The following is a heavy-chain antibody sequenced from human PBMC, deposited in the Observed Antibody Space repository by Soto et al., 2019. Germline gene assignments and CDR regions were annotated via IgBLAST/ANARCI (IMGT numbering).Heavy chain of an antibody. CDR1: GGSISSSSYY. CDR3: ARLGISGWNAFDI. J-gene: IGHJ3*02. D-gene: IGHD6-19*01. CDR2: IYYSGST. Sequence: QLQLQESGPGLVKPSETLSLTCTVSGGSISSSSYYWGWIRQPPGKGLEWIGGIYYSGSTYYNPSLKSRVTISVDTSKNQFSLKLSSVTAADTAVYSCARLGISGWNAFDIWGQGTMVTVSS. V-gene: IGHV4-39*01.